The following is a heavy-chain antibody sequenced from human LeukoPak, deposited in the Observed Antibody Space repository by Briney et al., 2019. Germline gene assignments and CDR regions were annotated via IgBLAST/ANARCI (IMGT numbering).Heavy chain of an antibody. D-gene: IGHD3-16*01. CDR2: IDQSGGRN. J-gene: IGHJ3*02. V-gene: IGHV3-7*05. CDR3: ARDVEGGTFDI. CDR1: GFTFSRFW. Sequence: GGSLRPSCAASGFTFSRFWMNWVRQAPGRGLEMVANIDQSGGRNNYVDSVKGRFTISRGNAKNSLFLEMSSLRADDTAVYFCARDVEGGTFDIWGQGTTVTVSS.